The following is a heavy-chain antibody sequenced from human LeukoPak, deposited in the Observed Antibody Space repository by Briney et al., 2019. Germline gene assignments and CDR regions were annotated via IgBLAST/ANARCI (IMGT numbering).Heavy chain of an antibody. V-gene: IGHV4-59*01. Sequence: PSETLSLTCIVSGGSISSYYWSWIRQPPGKGLEWIGYIYHSGSTNYKPSLKSRVTISVDTSKNQFSLKLSSVTAADTAVYYCARGGYYGLGTDFRFDPWGQGTLVTVSS. CDR1: GGSISSYY. CDR2: IYHSGST. J-gene: IGHJ5*02. CDR3: ARGGYYGLGTDFRFDP. D-gene: IGHD3-10*01.